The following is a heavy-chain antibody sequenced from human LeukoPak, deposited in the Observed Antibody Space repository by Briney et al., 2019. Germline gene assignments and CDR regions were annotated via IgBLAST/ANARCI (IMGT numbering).Heavy chain of an antibody. V-gene: IGHV3-23*01. CDR3: AKSINYYYDSSGYYRAFDI. D-gene: IGHD3-22*01. CDR1: GFTFSSYA. CDR2: ISGSGGST. Sequence: GGSLRLSCAASGFTFSSYAMSWVRQAPGKGLEWVSAISGSGGSTYYADSVKGRFTTSRDNSKNTLYLQMNSLRAEDTAVYYCAKSINYYYDSSGYYRAFDIWGQGTMVTVSS. J-gene: IGHJ3*02.